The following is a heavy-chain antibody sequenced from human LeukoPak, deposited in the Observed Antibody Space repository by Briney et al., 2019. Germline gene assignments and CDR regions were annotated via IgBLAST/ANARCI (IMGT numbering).Heavy chain of an antibody. CDR2: IYHSGST. CDR3: ARERGVYCSGGDCYFFDY. D-gene: IGHD2-15*01. J-gene: IGHJ4*02. CDR1: GYSISSGYY. Sequence: SETVSLTCTVSGYSISSGYYWGWIRQPPGKGLEWIGSIYHSGSTYYNPSLKSRVTISVDTSKNQFSLKLSSVTAADTAVYYCARERGVYCSGGDCYFFDYWGQGALVTVSS. V-gene: IGHV4-38-2*02.